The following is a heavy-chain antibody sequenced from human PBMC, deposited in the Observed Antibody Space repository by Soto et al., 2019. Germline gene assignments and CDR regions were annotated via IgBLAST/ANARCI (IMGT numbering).Heavy chain of an antibody. V-gene: IGHV1-18*01. J-gene: IGHJ6*02. Sequence: ASVQVSCKASGYTFTSYGISWVRQAPGQGLEWMGWISAYNGNTNYAQKLQGRVTMTTDTSTSTAYMELRSLRSDDTAVYYCARCGGSNHYYNHGMDVWGQGTTVTVSS. D-gene: IGHD2-21*01. CDR3: ARCGGSNHYYNHGMDV. CDR2: ISAYNGNT. CDR1: GYTFTSYG.